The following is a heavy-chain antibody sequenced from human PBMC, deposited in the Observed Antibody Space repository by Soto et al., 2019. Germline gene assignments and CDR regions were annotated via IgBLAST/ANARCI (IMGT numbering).Heavy chain of an antibody. Sequence: QVQLVESGGGVVQPGTSLRVSCVGSGFTFRSYVIHWVRQAPGKGLEWVALPSYDGSDKYYGDSVRGRFTISRDNSRNTVALQMDSLRLEDTALYFCARWGTTGGLDVWGQGTLVSVSS. CDR1: GFTFRSYV. D-gene: IGHD3-16*01. J-gene: IGHJ1*01. CDR3: ARWGTTGGLDV. V-gene: IGHV3-30*19. CDR2: PSYDGSDK.